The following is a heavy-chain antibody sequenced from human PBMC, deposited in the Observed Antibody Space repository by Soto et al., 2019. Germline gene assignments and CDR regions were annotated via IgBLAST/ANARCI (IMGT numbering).Heavy chain of an antibody. D-gene: IGHD2-15*01. V-gene: IGHV3-30*18. Sequence: QVQLVESAGGEVQPWRSLRLSCAGSGFTFTNYGLHWVRQASGKGLEWVAVISYDGSNRYYADSVKGRFTISRDNSKNMLYLQMDSLRAEDTAVYYCAKDGAPRYCSRSSCHPAGAYWGQGTLVTVSS. J-gene: IGHJ4*02. CDR2: ISYDGSNR. CDR3: AKDGAPRYCSRSSCHPAGAY. CDR1: GFTFTNYG.